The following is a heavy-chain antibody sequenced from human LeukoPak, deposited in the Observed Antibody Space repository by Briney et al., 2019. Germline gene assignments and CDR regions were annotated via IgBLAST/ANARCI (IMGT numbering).Heavy chain of an antibody. CDR3: ASYSSGWYPGGVDY. V-gene: IGHV4-39*01. CDR1: GGSISSGDYY. D-gene: IGHD6-19*01. J-gene: IGHJ4*02. CDR2: TYYSGST. Sequence: SQTLSLTCTVSGGSISSGDYYWGWIRQPPGKGLEWIGSTYYSGSTYYNPSLKSRVTISVDTSKNQFSLKLSSVTAADTAVYYCASYSSGWYPGGVDYWGQGTLVTVSS.